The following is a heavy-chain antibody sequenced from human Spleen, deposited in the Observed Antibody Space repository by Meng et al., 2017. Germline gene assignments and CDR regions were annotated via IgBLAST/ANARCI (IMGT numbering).Heavy chain of an antibody. Sequence: GGSLRLSCAASGFTFSSFNMHWVRQAPGNGLEWVAIISDDGTNKYSADSVKGRFTISRDNSKNTLYLQMNSLRAEDTAVYYCAKDIIIAVPPRYYGMDVWGQGTTVTVSS. J-gene: IGHJ6*02. D-gene: IGHD6-19*01. CDR1: GFTFSSFN. CDR2: ISDDGTNK. V-gene: IGHV3-30*04. CDR3: AKDIIIAVPPRYYGMDV.